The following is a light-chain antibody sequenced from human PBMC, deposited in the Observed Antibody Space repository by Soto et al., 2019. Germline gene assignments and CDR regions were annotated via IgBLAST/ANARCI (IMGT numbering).Light chain of an antibody. J-gene: IGLJ2*01. CDR3: SSYTSSSTHVV. CDR1: SSDVGGYNS. V-gene: IGLV2-14*01. CDR2: DVS. Sequence: QSALTQPASASGSPGQSVTISCTGTSSDVGGYNSVSWYQQHPGKAPKLMIYDVSNRPSGVSNRFSGSKSGNTASLTISGLQAEDEEDYYCSSYTSSSTHVVFGGGTKLTVL.